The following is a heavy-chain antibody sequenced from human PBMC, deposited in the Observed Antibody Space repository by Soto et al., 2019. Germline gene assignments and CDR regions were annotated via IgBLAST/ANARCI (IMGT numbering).Heavy chain of an antibody. CDR2: INNDGSYK. J-gene: IGHJ4*02. V-gene: IGHV3-74*01. CDR1: GVSFSGAW. Sequence: GGSLRLSSAASGVSFSGAWVNWIRQVPGKGLVWVSRINNDGSYKNYADFVDGRFTISRDDAKSELYLHMDRLRAEDTAVYYCARGGLEPFDYLGQGALVTVSS. D-gene: IGHD1-1*01. CDR3: ARGGLEPFDY.